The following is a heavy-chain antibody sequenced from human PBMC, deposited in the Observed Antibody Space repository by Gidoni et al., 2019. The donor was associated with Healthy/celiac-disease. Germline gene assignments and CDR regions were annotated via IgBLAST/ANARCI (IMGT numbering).Heavy chain of an antibody. CDR3: ARRVAAAAGTGFDY. J-gene: IGHJ4*02. CDR2: IYYSGST. CDR1: GGSISSSSYY. D-gene: IGHD6-13*01. V-gene: IGHV4-39*01. Sequence: QLQLQESGPGLVKPSETLSLTCTVSGGSISSSSYYWGWIRQPPGKGLEWIGSIYYSGSTYYNPSLKSRVTISVDTSKNQFSLKLSSVTAADTAVYYCARRVAAAAGTGFDYWGQGTLVTVSS.